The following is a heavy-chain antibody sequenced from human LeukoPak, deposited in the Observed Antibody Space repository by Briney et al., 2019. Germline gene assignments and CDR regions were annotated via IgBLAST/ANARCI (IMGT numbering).Heavy chain of an antibody. CDR1: GFTSISNG. D-gene: IGHD5-12*01. V-gene: IGHV3-33*01. CDR2: IWYDGSNK. CDR3: ARMDMVATAFDY. J-gene: IGHJ4*02. Sequence: RRSLRLSCAAPGFTSISNGMRWVRQAPGKGREWVAVIWYDGSNKYYAESVKGRFTISRDNSKNTLYLQMNSRRAEDTAVYYCARMDMVATAFDYWGQRTVVTV.